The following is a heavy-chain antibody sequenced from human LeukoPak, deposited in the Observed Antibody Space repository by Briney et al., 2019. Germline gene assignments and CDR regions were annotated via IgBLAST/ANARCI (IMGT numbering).Heavy chain of an antibody. CDR3: TTDGVGIEGATFDY. D-gene: IGHD1-26*01. Sequence: GGSLRLSCAASGFTFINAWMAWVRQAPGKGLEWVGRIKANPHGGTTDYAAPVKGRFTISRDDSKNTLYLQMNSLKTEDTAVYYCTTDGVGIEGATFDYWGQGTLVTVSS. V-gene: IGHV3-15*01. CDR1: GFTFINAW. CDR2: IKANPHGGTT. J-gene: IGHJ4*02.